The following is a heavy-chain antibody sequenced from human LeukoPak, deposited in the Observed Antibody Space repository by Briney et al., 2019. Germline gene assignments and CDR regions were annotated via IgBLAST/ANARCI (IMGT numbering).Heavy chain of an antibody. CDR3: ARGRNYYDSSGYYFFDY. V-gene: IGHV1-18*01. CDR2: ISAYNGNT. Sequence: ASVKVSCKASGYTFTSYGISWVRQAPGQGLEWMGWISAYNGNTNYAQKLQGRVTMTTDTSTSTAYMELRSLRSDDTAEYYCARGRNYYDSSGYYFFDYWGQGTLVTVSS. CDR1: GYTFTSYG. J-gene: IGHJ4*02. D-gene: IGHD3-22*01.